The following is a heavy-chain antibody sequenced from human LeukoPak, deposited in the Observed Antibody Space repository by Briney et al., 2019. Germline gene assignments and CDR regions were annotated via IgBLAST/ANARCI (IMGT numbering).Heavy chain of an antibody. J-gene: IGHJ4*02. CDR3: ARGSITMIVVVPMADY. CDR1: GFTFSSYW. CDR2: VNSDGSST. Sequence: SGGSLRLSCAASGFTFSSYWMHWVRQAPGKGLVWVSRVNSDGSSTSYADSVKGRFTISRDNAKNTLYLQMNSLRAEDTAVYYCARGSITMIVVVPMADYWGQGILVTVSS. D-gene: IGHD3-22*01. V-gene: IGHV3-74*01.